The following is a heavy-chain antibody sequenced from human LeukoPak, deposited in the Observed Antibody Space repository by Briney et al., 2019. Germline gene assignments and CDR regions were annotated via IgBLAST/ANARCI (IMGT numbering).Heavy chain of an antibody. V-gene: IGHV3-23*01. CDR3: AELGITMIGGV. CDR2: ITASGDRT. J-gene: IGHJ6*04. Sequence: PGGSLRLSCAASGFTFSDYVMIWVRQAPGKGLEWVSGITASGDRTYYADSVKGRFTISRDNAKNSLYLQMNSLRAEDTAVYYCAELGITMIGGVWGKGTTVTISS. D-gene: IGHD3-10*02. CDR1: GFTFSDYV.